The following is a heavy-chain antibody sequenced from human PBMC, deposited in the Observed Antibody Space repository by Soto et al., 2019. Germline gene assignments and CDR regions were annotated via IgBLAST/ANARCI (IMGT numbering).Heavy chain of an antibody. J-gene: IGHJ3*02. CDR1: GDSVSSNSAA. V-gene: IGHV6-1*01. CDR3: ARDLNSSGNPERGSAFDI. D-gene: IGHD1-1*01. CDR2: TYYRSKWYN. Sequence: SQTLSLTCAISGDSVSSNSAAWNWIRQSPSRGLEWLGRTYYRSKWYNDYAVSVKSRITINPDTSKNQFSLQLNSVTPEDTAVYYRARDLNSSGNPERGSAFDIWGQGTMVTVSS.